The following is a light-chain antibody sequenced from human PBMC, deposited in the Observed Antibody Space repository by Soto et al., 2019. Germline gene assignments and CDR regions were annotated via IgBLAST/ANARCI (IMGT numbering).Light chain of an antibody. CDR3: QQYDKLPFT. Sequence: DIQMTQSPSSLSASVGDRVSITCQASQDISNYLIWYQQKPGKAPKLLVYFASKLETGVPSRFSGSASETDFTFTISSLQPEDIATYYCQQYDKLPFTFGQGTKIEIK. V-gene: IGKV1-33*01. CDR2: FAS. J-gene: IGKJ2*01. CDR1: QDISNY.